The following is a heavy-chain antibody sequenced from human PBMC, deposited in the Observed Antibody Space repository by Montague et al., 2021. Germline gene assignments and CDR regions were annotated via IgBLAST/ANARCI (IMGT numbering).Heavy chain of an antibody. CDR1: GDSISSKYF. Sequence: SETLSLTCTVSGDSISSKYFRSWVRQPLGEGLEWIGEIYHGTTSYSPSLKGRLTVSMDTSMNQFSLKLSSVTAADTAIYYCAVGSESAWELLHHWGQGILVTVSS. CDR2: IYHGTT. J-gene: IGHJ5*02. CDR3: AVGSESAWELLHH. D-gene: IGHD1-26*01. V-gene: IGHV4-4*02.